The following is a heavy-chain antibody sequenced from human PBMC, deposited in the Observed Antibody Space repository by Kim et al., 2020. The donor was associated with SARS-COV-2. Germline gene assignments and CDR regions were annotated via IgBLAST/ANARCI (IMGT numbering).Heavy chain of an antibody. J-gene: IGHJ4*02. CDR3: ARGGGYNWGAWIW. CDR1: GGTFSSYA. V-gene: IGHV1-69*13. CDR2: IIPIFGKA. D-gene: IGHD5-12*01. Sequence: SVKVSCKASGGTFSSYAISWVRQAPGQGLEWMGGIIPIFGKANYAQKFQGRVTITADESTSTAYMELSSLRSEDTAVYYCARGGGYNWGAWIWWGQGTLVTVSS.